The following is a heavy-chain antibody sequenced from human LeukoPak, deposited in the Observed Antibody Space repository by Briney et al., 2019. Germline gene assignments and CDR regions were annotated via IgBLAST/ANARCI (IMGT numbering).Heavy chain of an antibody. D-gene: IGHD2-15*01. J-gene: IGHJ4*02. CDR1: GYTFTSYD. Sequence: GASVKVSCKASGYTFTSYDINWVRQATGQGLEWMGWMNPNSGNTGYAQKFQGRVTMTRNTSISTAYMELSSLRSEDTAVYYCATDLIYCSGGSCYRPLYYFDYWGQGTLVTVSS. CDR2: MNPNSGNT. CDR3: ATDLIYCSGGSCYRPLYYFDY. V-gene: IGHV1-8*01.